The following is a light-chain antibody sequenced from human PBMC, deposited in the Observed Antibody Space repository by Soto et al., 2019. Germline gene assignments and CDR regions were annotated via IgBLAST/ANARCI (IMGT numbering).Light chain of an antibody. CDR2: EVT. CDR3: SSYTSTRDLI. V-gene: IGLV2-14*01. Sequence: QSVLTQPASVSASPGQSITISCTGTSSDIGGYKYVSWYQQHPGKAPKLIIYEVTDRPSGISNRFSGSKSGNTASLTIFGLQAEDEADYYCSSYTSTRDLIFGGGTKLTVL. J-gene: IGLJ2*01. CDR1: SSDIGGYKY.